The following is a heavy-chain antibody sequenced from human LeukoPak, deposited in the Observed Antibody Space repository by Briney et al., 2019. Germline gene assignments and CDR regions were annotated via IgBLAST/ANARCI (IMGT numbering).Heavy chain of an antibody. V-gene: IGHV4-34*01. J-gene: IGHJ4*02. D-gene: IGHD3-9*01. CDR3: ARGETQVLRYFDWLSSGGFDY. CDR2: INHSGST. CDR1: GFSLSDTR. Sequence: GSLRLSCVGSGFSLSDTRMNWVRQPPGKGLEWIGEINHSGSTNYNPSLKSRVTISVDTSKNQFSLKLSSVTAADTAVYYCARGETQVLRYFDWLSSGGFDYWGQGTLVTVSS.